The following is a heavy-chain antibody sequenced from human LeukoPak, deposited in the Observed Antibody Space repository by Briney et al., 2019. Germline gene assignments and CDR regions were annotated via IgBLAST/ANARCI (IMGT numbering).Heavy chain of an antibody. V-gene: IGHV3-30-3*01. Sequence: QPGGSLRLSCAASGFTFSDYAMHWVRQAPGKGLEWVAVLSYGRTNKYYADSVKGRFTISRDNSKNTMFLQMNSLRAEDTAVYYCARDRSGYANDAFDFWGQGTMVTVSS. D-gene: IGHD3-3*01. CDR1: GFTFSDYA. J-gene: IGHJ3*01. CDR2: LSYGRTNK. CDR3: ARDRSGYANDAFDF.